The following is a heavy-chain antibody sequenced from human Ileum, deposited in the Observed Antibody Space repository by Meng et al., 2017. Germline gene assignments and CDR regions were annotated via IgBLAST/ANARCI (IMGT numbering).Heavy chain of an antibody. Sequence: GGSLRLSCAASGFTFRNYAMTWARQAPGKGLEWVSVISGSDGRIYYADSVRGRFTISRDNSENTVYLQMNSLRAEDTAVYYCAVNWNFDHWGQGTLVTVSS. CDR1: GFTFRNYA. D-gene: IGHD1-1*01. CDR2: ISGSDGRI. CDR3: AVNWNFDH. J-gene: IGHJ4*02. V-gene: IGHV3-23*01.